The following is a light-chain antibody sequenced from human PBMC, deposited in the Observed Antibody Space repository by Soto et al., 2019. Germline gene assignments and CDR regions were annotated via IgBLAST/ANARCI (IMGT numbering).Light chain of an antibody. CDR2: KAS. V-gene: IGKV1-5*03. J-gene: IGKJ1*01. Sequence: DIPLTQSPSTLSASVGDRVTITCRASQSINGWLAWYQQKPGQSPNLLIYKASTLESGVPSRFSGSGSGTEFALTVSSLQPDDFATYYCHQYHNFPRTFGQWTKVEI. CDR1: QSINGW. CDR3: HQYHNFPRT.